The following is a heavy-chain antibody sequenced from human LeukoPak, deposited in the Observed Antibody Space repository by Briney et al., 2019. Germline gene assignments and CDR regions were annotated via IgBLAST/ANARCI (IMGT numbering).Heavy chain of an antibody. V-gene: IGHV4-30-4*01. CDR3: ARWDHTYYYDSSGYPHAFDI. CDR1: GGSISSGDYY. J-gene: IGHJ3*02. Sequence: SQTLSLTCTVSGGSISSGDYYWSWIRQPPGKGLEWIGYIYYSGSTYYNPSLKSRVTISVDTSKNQFSLKLSSVTAADTAVYYCARWDHTYYYDSSGYPHAFDIWGQGTMVTVSS. CDR2: IYYSGST. D-gene: IGHD3-22*01.